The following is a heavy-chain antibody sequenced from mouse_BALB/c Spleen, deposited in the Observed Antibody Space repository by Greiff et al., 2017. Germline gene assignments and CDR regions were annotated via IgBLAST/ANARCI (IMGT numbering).Heavy chain of an antibody. J-gene: IGHJ4*01. V-gene: IGHV5-6*01. D-gene: IGHD1-2*01. CDR2: ISSGGSYT. CDR3: ARQTTATDYAMDY. CDR1: GFTFSSYG. Sequence: EVQRVESGGDLVKPGGSLKLSCAASGFTFSSYGMSWVRQTPDKRLEWVATISSGGSYTYYPDSVKGRFTISRDNAKNTLYLQMSSLKSEDTAMYYCARQTTATDYAMDYWGQGTSVTVSS.